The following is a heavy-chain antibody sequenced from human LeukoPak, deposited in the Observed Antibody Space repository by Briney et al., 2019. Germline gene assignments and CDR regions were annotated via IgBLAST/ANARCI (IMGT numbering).Heavy chain of an antibody. D-gene: IGHD3-22*01. V-gene: IGHV3-30-3*01. Sequence: GGSLRLSCAASGFTFSSYAMHWVRQAPGKGLEWVAVISYDGSNKYYADSVKGRFTISRDNSKNTLYLQMNSLRAEDTAVYYCARDQDYYDSSGDFDYWGLGTLVTVSS. J-gene: IGHJ4*02. CDR3: ARDQDYYDSSGDFDY. CDR1: GFTFSSYA. CDR2: ISYDGSNK.